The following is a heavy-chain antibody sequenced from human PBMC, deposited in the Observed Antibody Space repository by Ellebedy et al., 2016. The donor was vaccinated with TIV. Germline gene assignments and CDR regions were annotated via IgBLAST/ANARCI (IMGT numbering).Heavy chain of an antibody. J-gene: IGHJ3*02. Sequence: SETLSLTXAVYGGSFSGYYWSWIRQPPGKGLEWIGEINHSGSTNYNPSLKSRVTISVDTSKNQFSLKLSSVTAADTAVYYCARGRGSADAFDIWGQGTLVTVSS. CDR2: INHSGST. V-gene: IGHV4-34*01. CDR1: GGSFSGYY. CDR3: ARGRGSADAFDI. D-gene: IGHD6-19*01.